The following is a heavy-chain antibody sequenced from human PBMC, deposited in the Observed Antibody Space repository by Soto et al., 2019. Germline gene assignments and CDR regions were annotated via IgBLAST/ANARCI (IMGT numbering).Heavy chain of an antibody. CDR3: ARDAAAGINTY. D-gene: IGHD6-13*01. Sequence: QVQLVQSGAEVKKPGASVKVSCKASGYTFTSYGISWVRQAPGQGLEWMGWISAYNGKTKYAQKFQVRVTMTTDTSTSTASMEVRSLRSDDTAVYYCARDAAAGINTYGGQGTLVTVSS. J-gene: IGHJ4*01. CDR2: ISAYNGKT. V-gene: IGHV1-18*01. CDR1: GYTFTSYG.